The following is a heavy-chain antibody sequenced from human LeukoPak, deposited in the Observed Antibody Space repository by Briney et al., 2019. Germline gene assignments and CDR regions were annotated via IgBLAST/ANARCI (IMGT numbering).Heavy chain of an antibody. Sequence: ASVKVSCKASGYTFTGYYMHWVRQAPGQGLEWMGWINPNSGGTNYAQKFQGRVTMTRDTSTSTVYMELSSLRSEDTAVYYCARAKYCSSTSCYKGAVDYYYYGMDVWGQGTTVTVSS. CDR3: ARAKYCSSTSCYKGAVDYYYYGMDV. CDR2: INPNSGGT. D-gene: IGHD2-2*02. J-gene: IGHJ6*02. V-gene: IGHV1-2*02. CDR1: GYTFTGYY.